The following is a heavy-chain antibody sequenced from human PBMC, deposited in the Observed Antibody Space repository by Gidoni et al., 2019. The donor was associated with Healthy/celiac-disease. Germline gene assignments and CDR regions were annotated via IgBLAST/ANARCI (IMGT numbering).Heavy chain of an antibody. CDR3: ARHVREVRVGNWFDP. CDR2: IYPGDSDT. J-gene: IGHJ5*02. CDR1: GYSFTSYW. D-gene: IGHD3-10*02. Sequence: EVQLVQSGAEVKKPGESLKISWKGSGYSFTSYWIGWVRQMPGKGLEWMGIIYPGDSDTRYSPSFQGQVTIAADKSISTAYLQWSSLKASDTAMYYCARHVREVRVGNWFDPWGQGTLVTVSS. V-gene: IGHV5-51*01.